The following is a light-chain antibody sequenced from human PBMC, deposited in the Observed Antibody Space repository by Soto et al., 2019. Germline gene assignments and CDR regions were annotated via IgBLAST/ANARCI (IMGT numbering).Light chain of an antibody. CDR3: SSYTSSSTLYV. J-gene: IGLJ1*01. CDR2: DVS. V-gene: IGLV2-14*01. CDR1: SSDVGGYNY. Sequence: QSVLTQPAPVSGSPGQTSTLSCTGTSSDVGGYNYVSWYQQHPGKAPKLMIYDVSNRPSGVSNRFSGSKSGNTASLTISGLQAEDEADYYCSSYTSSSTLYVFGTGTKVTVL.